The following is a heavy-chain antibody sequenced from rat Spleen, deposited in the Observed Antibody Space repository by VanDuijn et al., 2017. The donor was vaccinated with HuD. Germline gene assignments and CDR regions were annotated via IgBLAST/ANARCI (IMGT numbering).Heavy chain of an antibody. Sequence: EVQLVESGGGLVQPGRSMKLSCAASGFTFSDYYMAWVRQAPTKGLEWVASISYDGGSTYYRDSVKGRFTISRDNAKGTLSLQMDSLRSEDTATYYCATDRATGIRSYVMDAWGQGASVTVSS. CDR3: ATDRATGIRSYVMDA. CDR1: GFTFSDYY. D-gene: IGHD1-9*01. CDR2: ISYDGGST. J-gene: IGHJ4*01. V-gene: IGHV5-20*01.